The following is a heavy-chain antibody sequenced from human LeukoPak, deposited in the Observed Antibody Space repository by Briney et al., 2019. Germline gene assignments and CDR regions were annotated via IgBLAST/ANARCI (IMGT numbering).Heavy chain of an antibody. V-gene: IGHV3-23*01. J-gene: IGHJ4*02. Sequence: PGGSLRLSCAVTGFTFSSYVMSWVRQAPGKGLEWVSSISGSGGSTYYADSVKGRFTISRDNSKNTLYLQMSSLRAEDTAVYYCVKGYDSSGYYPYYFDYWGQGTLVTVSS. D-gene: IGHD3-22*01. CDR1: GFTFSSYV. CDR2: ISGSGGST. CDR3: VKGYDSSGYYPYYFDY.